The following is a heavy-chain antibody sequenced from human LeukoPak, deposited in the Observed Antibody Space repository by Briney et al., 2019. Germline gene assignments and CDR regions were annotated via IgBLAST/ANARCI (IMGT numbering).Heavy chain of an antibody. CDR3: ARDMWQQFDWSDP. J-gene: IGHJ5*02. Sequence: GAPVKVSCKASGYTFTAYYMHWVRQAPGQGPEWMGWINPNTGDTNSAERFQGRVTMTRDSSISTAYLELSRLTSDDTAVYYCARDMWQQFDWSDPWGQGTLVTVSS. D-gene: IGHD6-13*01. CDR2: INPNTGDT. V-gene: IGHV1-2*02. CDR1: GYTFTAYY.